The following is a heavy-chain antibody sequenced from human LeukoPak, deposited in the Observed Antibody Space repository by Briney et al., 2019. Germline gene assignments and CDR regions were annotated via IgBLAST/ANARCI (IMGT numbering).Heavy chain of an antibody. D-gene: IGHD3-22*01. CDR1: GGSISSYY. Sequence: SSETLSLTCTVSGGSISSYYWSWIRQPPGKGLEWIGYIYYSGSTSYNPSLKSRVTISVDTSNNQFSLKLSSVTAADTAVYYCARDTRGYRRGSFDYWGQGTLVTVSS. CDR3: ARDTRGYRRGSFDY. CDR2: IYYSGST. V-gene: IGHV4-59*01. J-gene: IGHJ4*02.